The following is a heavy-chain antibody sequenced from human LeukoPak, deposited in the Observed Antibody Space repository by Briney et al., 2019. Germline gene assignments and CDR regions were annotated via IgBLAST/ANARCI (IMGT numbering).Heavy chain of an antibody. V-gene: IGHV4-34*01. Sequence: SETLSLTCAVYGGSFSGYYWNLIRQPPGKGPEWIGEINHSGSTKYNPSLKSRVNISIDTSKNQFSLKLSSVTAADTAVYYCAGSTDYGGNFFDYWGQGTLVTVSS. CDR3: AGSTDYGGNFFDY. CDR2: INHSGST. D-gene: IGHD4-23*01. CDR1: GGSFSGYY. J-gene: IGHJ4*02.